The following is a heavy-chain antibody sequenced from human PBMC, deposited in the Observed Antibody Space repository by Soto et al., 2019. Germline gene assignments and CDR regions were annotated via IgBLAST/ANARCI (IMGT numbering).Heavy chain of an antibody. D-gene: IGHD3-22*01. CDR3: ARDLAGAYYYDSSGYYYFDY. J-gene: IGHJ4*02. Sequence: SETLSLTCTVSGYSISSGYYWGWIQQPPGKGLEWIGSIYHSGSTYYNPSLKSRVTISVDTSKNQFSLKLSSVTAADTAVYYCARDLAGAYYYDSSGYYYFDYWGQGTLVTVSS. CDR1: GYSISSGYY. CDR2: IYHSGST. V-gene: IGHV4-38-2*02.